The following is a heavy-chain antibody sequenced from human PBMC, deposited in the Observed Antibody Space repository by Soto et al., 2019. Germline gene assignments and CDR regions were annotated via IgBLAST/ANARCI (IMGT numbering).Heavy chain of an antibody. Sequence: SETLSLTCTVSGGSISSYYWSWIRQPPGKGLEWIGYIYYSGSTNYNPSLKSRVTISVDTSKNQFSLKLSSVTAADTAVYYCERGRPDYDYVWGSYRYYFDYWGQGTLVTVSS. CDR3: ERGRPDYDYVWGSYRYYFDY. CDR1: GGSISSYY. D-gene: IGHD3-16*02. V-gene: IGHV4-59*12. J-gene: IGHJ4*02. CDR2: IYYSGST.